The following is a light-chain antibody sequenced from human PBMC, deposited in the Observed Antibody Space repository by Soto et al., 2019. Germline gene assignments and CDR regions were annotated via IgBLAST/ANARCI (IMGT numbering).Light chain of an antibody. Sequence: EIVMTQSPATLSLSPGERATLSCRASQSVSSNLAWYQQKPGQAPRLLIYGASTRATGIPARFSGSGSGKEFTLTISSLQSEDFAVYYCQQYNNWPPWTFGQGTKVDIK. CDR2: GAS. J-gene: IGKJ1*01. CDR1: QSVSSN. CDR3: QQYNNWPPWT. V-gene: IGKV3-15*01.